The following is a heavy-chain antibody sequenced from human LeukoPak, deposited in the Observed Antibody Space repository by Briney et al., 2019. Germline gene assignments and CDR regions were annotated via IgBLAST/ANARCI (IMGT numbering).Heavy chain of an antibody. J-gene: IGHJ5*02. CDR2: ISGSGGST. D-gene: IGHD2-2*02. V-gene: IGHV3-23*01. CDR1: GFTFSSYA. CDR3: AKDCGTSCYSWIDP. Sequence: PGGSLRLSCAASGFTFSSYAMSWVRHAPEKGLEWVSAISGSGGSTYYADSVKGRFTISRDNPKNTLYLQMNSLRAEDTAVYYCAKDCGTSCYSWIDPWGQGTLVTVSS.